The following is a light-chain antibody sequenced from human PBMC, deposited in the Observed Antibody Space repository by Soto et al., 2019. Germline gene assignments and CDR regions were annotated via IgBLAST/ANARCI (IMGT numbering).Light chain of an antibody. CDR3: GTWDSSLTNVV. V-gene: IGLV1-51*01. CDR2: DNN. J-gene: IGLJ2*01. Sequence: QSVLTQPPSVSAAPGQTVTISCSGSSSNIENNYVSWYKQIPGTAPRLLIYDNNQRPSGIPDRFSGSKSGTSATLGITGLQTGDEADYYCGTWDSSLTNVVFGGGTQLTVL. CDR1: SSNIENNY.